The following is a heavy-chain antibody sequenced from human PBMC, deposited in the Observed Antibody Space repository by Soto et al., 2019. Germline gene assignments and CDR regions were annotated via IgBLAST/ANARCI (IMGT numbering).Heavy chain of an antibody. J-gene: IGHJ6*02. CDR3: AKTTKAVGLVAPCMDV. Sequence: GGSLRLSCAASGFTFSSYSMNWVRQAPGKGLEWVSSISSSSSYIYYADSVKGRFTISRDNAKNSLYLQMNSLRAEDTAVYYCAKTTKAVGLVAPCMDVWGQGTTVTVSS. CDR2: ISSSSSYI. CDR1: GFTFSSYS. D-gene: IGHD1-26*01. V-gene: IGHV3-21*01.